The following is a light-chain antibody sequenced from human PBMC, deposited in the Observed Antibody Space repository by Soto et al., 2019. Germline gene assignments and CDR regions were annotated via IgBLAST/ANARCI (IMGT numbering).Light chain of an antibody. V-gene: IGLV2-23*01. CDR1: SSDVGSYNL. CDR3: CSYAGSLVV. CDR2: EGS. Sequence: QSVLTQPASVSGSPGQSITISCTGTSSDVGSYNLVSWYQQHPGKAPKLMIYEGSKRPSGVSNRFSGSKSGNTASLTISGLQAEDEADYYCCSYAGSLVVFGGGTPLPVL. J-gene: IGLJ2*01.